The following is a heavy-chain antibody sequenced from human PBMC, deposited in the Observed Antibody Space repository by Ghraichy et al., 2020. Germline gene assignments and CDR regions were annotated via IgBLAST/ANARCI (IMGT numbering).Heavy chain of an antibody. CDR2: IYYSGST. D-gene: IGHD3-9*01. CDR1: GGSISSYY. J-gene: IGHJ6*02. Sequence: SETLSLTCTVSGGSISSYYWSWIRQPPGKGLEWIGYIYYSGSTNYNPSLKSRVTISVDTSKNQFSLKLSSVTAADTAVYYCARAPTPNGRYYDILTGYYQTDFHYGMDVWGQGTTVTVSS. V-gene: IGHV4-59*01. CDR3: ARAPTPNGRYYDILTGYYQTDFHYGMDV.